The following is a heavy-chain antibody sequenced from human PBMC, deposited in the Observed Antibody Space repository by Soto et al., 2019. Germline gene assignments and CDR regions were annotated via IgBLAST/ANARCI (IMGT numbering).Heavy chain of an antibody. D-gene: IGHD1-26*01. J-gene: IGHJ4*02. Sequence: QVTLKESGPTLVKPTQTLTLTCTFSGFSLSILGMGVAWIRQPPGKALEWLALLYWDGDIHYSPSLRSRLTITHDTSKKPVVLKMTNMDPGETATYYCVNRRGLGDFYYWGQGTLVTVSS. V-gene: IGHV2-5*02. CDR3: VNRRGLGDFYY. CDR2: LYWDGDI. CDR1: GFSLSILGMG.